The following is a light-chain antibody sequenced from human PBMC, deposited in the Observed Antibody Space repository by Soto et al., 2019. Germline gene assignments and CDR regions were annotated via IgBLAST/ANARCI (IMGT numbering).Light chain of an antibody. CDR1: SAYSGYE. V-gene: IGLV9-49*03. Sequence: QSVLTQPPSASASVGASVTLTCTLSSAYSGYEVDWYQQRPGKGPRFVMRVGTGGSVGSKGVGIPDRFSVLGSGLNRYLTIKNIQGDDEGDYHWGADHGSGSKFVYVFGTGTKLTVL. CDR2: VGTGGSVG. CDR3: GADHGSGSKFVYV. J-gene: IGLJ1*01.